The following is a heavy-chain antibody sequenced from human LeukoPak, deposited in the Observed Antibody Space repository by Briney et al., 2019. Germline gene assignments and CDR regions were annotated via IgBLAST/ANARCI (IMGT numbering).Heavy chain of an antibody. Sequence: PSETLSLTCTLSGGSISSSSYYWGWIRQPPGKGLEWIASIYYSGSTYYNPSLKSRVTISVDTSKNQFSLKLSSVTAADTAVYYCARVGRLTVVTSSFDIWGQGTMVTVSS. D-gene: IGHD4-23*01. CDR2: IYYSGST. CDR3: ARVGRLTVVTSSFDI. CDR1: GGSISSSSYY. J-gene: IGHJ3*02. V-gene: IGHV4-39*07.